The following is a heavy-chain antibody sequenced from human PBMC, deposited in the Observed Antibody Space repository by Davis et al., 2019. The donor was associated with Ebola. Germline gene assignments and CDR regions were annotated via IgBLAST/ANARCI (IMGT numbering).Heavy chain of an antibody. D-gene: IGHD5-18*01. CDR1: GFTFSSYS. J-gene: IGHJ6*02. V-gene: IGHV3-43*02. CDR2: ISGDGGST. Sequence: PGGSLRLSCAASGFTFSSYSMNWVRQAPGKGLEWVSLISGDGGSTYYADSVKGRFTISRDNSKNSLYLQMNSLRTEDTALYYCAKDIIYSYGYFPLDVWGQGTTVTVSS. CDR3: AKDIIYSYGYFPLDV.